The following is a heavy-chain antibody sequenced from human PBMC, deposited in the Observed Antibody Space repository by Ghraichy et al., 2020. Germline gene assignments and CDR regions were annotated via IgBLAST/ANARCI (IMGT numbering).Heavy chain of an antibody. CDR1: GFTFSSYW. J-gene: IGHJ6*02. V-gene: IGHV3-74*01. CDR2: INSDGSST. CDR3: ASEGDGYNFAYYYGMDV. D-gene: IGHD5-24*01. Sequence: GESLNISCAASGFTFSSYWMHWVRQAPGKGLVWVSRINSDGSSTNYADSVKGRFTISRDNAKNTLYLQMNSLRAEDTAVYYCASEGDGYNFAYYYGMDVWGQGTTVTVSS.